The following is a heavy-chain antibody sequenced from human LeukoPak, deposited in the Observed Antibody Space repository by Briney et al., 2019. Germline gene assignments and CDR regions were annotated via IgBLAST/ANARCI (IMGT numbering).Heavy chain of an antibody. CDR2: IYHSGST. Sequence: SETLSLTCAVSGGSISSSNWWSWVRQPPGKGLEWIGEIYHSGSTNYNPSLKSRVTISVDKSKKQFSLKMRSVTAADTAVYYCARGVPNYSGGSGPWPAAFDIWGQGTMVTVSS. CDR1: GGSISSSNW. CDR3: ARGVPNYSGGSGPWPAAFDI. J-gene: IGHJ3*02. D-gene: IGHD3-22*01. V-gene: IGHV4-4*02.